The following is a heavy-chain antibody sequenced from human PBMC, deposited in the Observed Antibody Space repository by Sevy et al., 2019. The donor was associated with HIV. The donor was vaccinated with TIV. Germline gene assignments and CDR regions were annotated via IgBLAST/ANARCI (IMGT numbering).Heavy chain of an antibody. J-gene: IGHJ4*02. V-gene: IGHV3-7*01. CDR3: ARDPGTDY. D-gene: IGHD1-1*01. CDR2: IKEDGSAK. Sequence: GGTLRLSCTASGFTFSSYWMSWVRQAPGKGLEWVANIKEDGSAKYYVDSVKGRFTISRDNAKNSLYLQMNSLRAEDTAIYYCARDPGTDYWGQGTLVTVSS. CDR1: GFTFSSYW.